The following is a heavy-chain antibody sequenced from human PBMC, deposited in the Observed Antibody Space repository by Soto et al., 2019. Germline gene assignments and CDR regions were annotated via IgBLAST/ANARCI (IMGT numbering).Heavy chain of an antibody. CDR2: ISDSGSVI. CDR1: GFTFTTYA. Sequence: EVQLVESGGGLVQPGGSLRLSCAASGFTFTTYAMAWVRQAPGKGLQWVSYISDSGSVIRYADSVKGRFTISRDNAKNSLYLQMNSLRAEDTAVYYCAGGIMYTGSYQHWGQGTLVTVSS. CDR3: AGGIMYTGSYQH. J-gene: IGHJ4*02. V-gene: IGHV3-48*03. D-gene: IGHD1-26*01.